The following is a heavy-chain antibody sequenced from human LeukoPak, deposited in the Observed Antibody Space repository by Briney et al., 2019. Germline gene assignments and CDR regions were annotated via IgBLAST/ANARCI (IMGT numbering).Heavy chain of an antibody. V-gene: IGHV3-30*02. CDR2: IRYDGSNK. J-gene: IGHJ4*02. Sequence: GGSLRLSCAASGFTFSYYGMHWVPQAPGRGLKGVAFIRYDGSNKYYADPVKGRFTISRDNSKNTLYLQMNSLRAEDTAVYYCAKARGYCSSTSCFRPFDYWGQGTLVTVSS. CDR3: AKARGYCSSTSCFRPFDY. D-gene: IGHD2-2*01. CDR1: GFTFSYYG.